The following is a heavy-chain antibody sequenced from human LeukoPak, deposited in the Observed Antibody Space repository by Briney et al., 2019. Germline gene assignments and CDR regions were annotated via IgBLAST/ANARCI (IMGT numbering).Heavy chain of an antibody. CDR2: IIPIFGTA. CDR1: GGTFSSYA. Sequence: GASVKVSCKASGGTFSSYAISWVRQAPGQGLEWMGGIIPIFGTANYAQKFQGRVTITTDESTSTAYMELSSLRSEDTAVYYCARGFGDILTGHSKYNWFDPWGQGTQVTVSS. D-gene: IGHD3-9*01. CDR3: ARGFGDILTGHSKYNWFDP. J-gene: IGHJ5*02. V-gene: IGHV1-69*05.